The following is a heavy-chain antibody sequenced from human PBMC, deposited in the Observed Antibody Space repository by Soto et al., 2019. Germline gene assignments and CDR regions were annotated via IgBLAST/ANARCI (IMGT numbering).Heavy chain of an antibody. J-gene: IGHJ4*02. CDR1: GFSFVNYD. V-gene: IGHV3-23*01. D-gene: IGHD6-19*01. CDR2: LSGSGTST. CDR3: AKATTNGGWFNPFDS. Sequence: PGGSLRLSCAASGFSFVNYDMNWVRQAPGKGLEWVSGLSGSGTSTYYADSVKGRFTISRDNSRDTLFLQMNSLTADDTAVYYCAKATTNGGWFNPFDSWGQGALVTVSS.